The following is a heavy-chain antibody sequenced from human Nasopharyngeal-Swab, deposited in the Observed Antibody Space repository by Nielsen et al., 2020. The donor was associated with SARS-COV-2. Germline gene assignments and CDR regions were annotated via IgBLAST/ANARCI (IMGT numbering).Heavy chain of an antibody. D-gene: IGHD2-2*01. CDR2: INGYNANT. CDR3: GRGSCTSNSCYFMLDL. CDR1: GYTFTTYG. V-gene: IGHV1-18*01. Sequence: ASVKVSCKASGYTFTTYGINWVRKAPGQGLEWMAWINGYNANTNYAQKFQDRITLTTDTSTSTAYMELRSLRSDDTAVYFCGRGSCTSNSCYFMLDLWGQGTLVTVSS. J-gene: IGHJ5*02.